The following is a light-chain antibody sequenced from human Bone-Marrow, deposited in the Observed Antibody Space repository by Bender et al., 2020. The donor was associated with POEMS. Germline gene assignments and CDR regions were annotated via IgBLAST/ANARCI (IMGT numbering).Light chain of an antibody. CDR3: CSYGSNNVL. CDR2: EVS. CDR1: SSDVGGSNY. V-gene: IGLV2-8*01. Sequence: QSALTQPPSASGSPGQSVTISCTGTSSDVGGSNYVSWYQQYPGKAPKLMIFEVSKRPSGVPAHFSGSKSGNTASLTISGLQAEDEADYYCCSYGSNNVLFGGGTKVTVL. J-gene: IGLJ2*01.